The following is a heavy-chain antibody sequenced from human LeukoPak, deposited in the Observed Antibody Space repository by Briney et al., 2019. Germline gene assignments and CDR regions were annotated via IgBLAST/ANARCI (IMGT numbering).Heavy chain of an antibody. Sequence: ASVKVSCKASGGTFSSYAISWVRQAPGQGLEWMGWISAYNGNTNYAQKLQGRVTMTTDTSTSTAYMELRSLRSDDTAVYYCARDLGEGDIVVVPAVLSDWGQGTLVTVSS. J-gene: IGHJ4*02. D-gene: IGHD2-2*01. CDR1: GGTFSSYA. CDR2: ISAYNGNT. V-gene: IGHV1-18*01. CDR3: ARDLGEGDIVVVPAVLSD.